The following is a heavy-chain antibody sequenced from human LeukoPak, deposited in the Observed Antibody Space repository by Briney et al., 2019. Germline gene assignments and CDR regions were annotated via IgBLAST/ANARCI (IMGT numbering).Heavy chain of an antibody. CDR3: ARQSLYCSSTSCYPSMDV. CDR2: IYTSGST. CDR1: GGSISSYY. D-gene: IGHD2-2*01. Sequence: WETLSLTCTVSGGSISSYYWSWIRQPPGKGLEWIAYIYTSGSTNYNASLKSRVNTSGDTSKNEFSLKLSSVTAADTAVYYCARQSLYCSSTSCYPSMDVWGKGTTVTVSS. J-gene: IGHJ6*03. V-gene: IGHV4-4*09.